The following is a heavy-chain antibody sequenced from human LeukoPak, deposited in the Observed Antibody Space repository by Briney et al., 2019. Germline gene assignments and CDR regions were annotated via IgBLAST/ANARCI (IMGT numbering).Heavy chain of an antibody. Sequence: ASVKVSCKPSGYTFSGYYIHWVRQAPGQGLEWMGWINPNSGGINYEQKFQGRVTMTRDTSISTAYMELRTLGSDDTAVYYCSRGEACTSTRCLYYYYMDVWGKGTTVTVSS. CDR1: GYTFSGYY. V-gene: IGHV1-2*02. D-gene: IGHD2-2*01. J-gene: IGHJ6*03. CDR3: SRGEACTSTRCLYYYYMDV. CDR2: INPNSGGI.